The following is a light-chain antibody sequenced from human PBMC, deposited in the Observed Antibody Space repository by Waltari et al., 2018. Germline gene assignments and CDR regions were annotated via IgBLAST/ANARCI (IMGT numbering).Light chain of an antibody. V-gene: IGKV1-27*01. CDR2: AAS. J-gene: IGKJ4*01. CDR3: QKYNNVPQP. CDR1: QGINTD. Sequence: DIQMTQSPSSLSASVGDRVTITCRASQGINTDLAWYQHKPGKVPNLLIYAASTLQSGVPSLFSGSGSGTTFTLTISSLQPEDVATYYCQKYNNVPQPFGGGTKVEI.